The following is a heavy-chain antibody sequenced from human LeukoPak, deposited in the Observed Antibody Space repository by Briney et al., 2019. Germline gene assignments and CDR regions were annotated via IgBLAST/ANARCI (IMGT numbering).Heavy chain of an antibody. CDR2: IIPILGIA. CDR3: ARDDYGDYVGFDY. D-gene: IGHD4-17*01. V-gene: IGHV1-69*04. Sequence: ASVKVSCKASGGTFSSYAISWVRQAPGQGLEWMGRIIPILGIANYAQKFQGRVTITADKSTSTAYMELSSLRSEDTAVYYCARDDYGDYVGFDYWGQGTLVTVSS. CDR1: GGTFSSYA. J-gene: IGHJ4*02.